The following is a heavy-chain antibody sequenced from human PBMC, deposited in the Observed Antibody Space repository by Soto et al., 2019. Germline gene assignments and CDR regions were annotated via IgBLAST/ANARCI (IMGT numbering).Heavy chain of an antibody. CDR1: GGSFSGYY. J-gene: IGHJ5*02. CDR3: ARPRITMVRGVITPTGFDP. V-gene: IGHV4-34*01. CDR2: INHSGST. Sequence: SETLSLTCAVYGGSFSGYYWSWIRQPPGKGLEWIGEINHSGSTNYNPSLKSRVTISVDTSKNQFSLKLSSVTAADTAVYYCARPRITMVRGVITPTGFDPWGQGTLVTVSS. D-gene: IGHD3-10*01.